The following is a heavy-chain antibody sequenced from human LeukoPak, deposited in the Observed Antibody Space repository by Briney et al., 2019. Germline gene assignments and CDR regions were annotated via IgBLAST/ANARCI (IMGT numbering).Heavy chain of an antibody. CDR1: GYSISSGYF. V-gene: IGHV4-38-2*02. CDR2: IYHSGST. Sequence: SETLSLTCTVSGYSISSGYFWGWIRQPPGKGLEWIGNIYHSGSTYYNPSLKSRVTISVDTSKNQISLKLSSVTAADTAVYYCARADYSSTWSHDYYYMDVWGKGTTVTVSS. J-gene: IGHJ6*03. CDR3: ARADYSSTWSHDYYYMDV. D-gene: IGHD6-13*01.